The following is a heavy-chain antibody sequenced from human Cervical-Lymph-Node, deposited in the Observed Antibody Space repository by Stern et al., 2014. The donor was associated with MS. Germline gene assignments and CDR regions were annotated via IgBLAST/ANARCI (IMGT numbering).Heavy chain of an antibody. Sequence: QVTLRESGPVLVKPTETLTLTCTVSGFSLSNARMGVSWIRQPPGKALEWLAHIFSNDEKSYSTSLKSRLTISKDTSKSQVVLTMTNMDPVDTATYYCARIQGGYDFWSGYFKESNWFDPWGQGTLVTVSS. CDR2: IFSNDEK. CDR3: ARIQGGYDFWSGYFKESNWFDP. CDR1: GFSLSNARMG. J-gene: IGHJ5*02. D-gene: IGHD3-3*01. V-gene: IGHV2-26*01.